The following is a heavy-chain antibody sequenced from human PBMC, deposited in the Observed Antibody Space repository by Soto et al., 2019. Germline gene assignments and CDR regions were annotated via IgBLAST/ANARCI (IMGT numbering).Heavy chain of an antibody. CDR1: GYTFTSYG. V-gene: IGHV1-18*01. CDR3: ARGRYGDY. D-gene: IGHD1-1*01. CDR2: ISAHTGNT. J-gene: IGHJ4*02. Sequence: QVHLVQSGAEVTKPGASVKVSCKCSGYTFTSYGITWVRQAPGQGLEWMGWISAHTGNTDYAQKLQGRVTVTRDTSTSTVYMELRSLRSDDTAVYYCARGRYGDYWGQGALVTVSS.